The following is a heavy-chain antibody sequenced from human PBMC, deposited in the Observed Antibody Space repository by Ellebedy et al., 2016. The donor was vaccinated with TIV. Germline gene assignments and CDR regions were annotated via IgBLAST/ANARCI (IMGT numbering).Heavy chain of an antibody. CDR3: VRLNIDLYYFDY. Sequence: SETLSLTXTVSNFSINKVYSWGWIRHSPGEGLEWLASIYHSGSSDYNPSFNSRVTISVDTSKNQFSLRLSSVTAADTAVYYCVRLNIDLYYFDYWGQGTLVTVSS. CDR2: IYHSGSS. D-gene: IGHD2/OR15-2a*01. CDR1: NFSINKVYS. J-gene: IGHJ4*02. V-gene: IGHV4-38-2*02.